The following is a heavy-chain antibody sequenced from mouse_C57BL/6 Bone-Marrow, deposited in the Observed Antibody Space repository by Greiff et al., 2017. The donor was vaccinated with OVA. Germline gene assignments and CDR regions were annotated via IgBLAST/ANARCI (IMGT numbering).Heavy chain of an antibody. CDR3: ARSYWFAY. Sequence: VQLQQSDAELVKPGASVKISFQVSGYTFTDPTIHWMKQRPEHGLEWLGYIYPRYCSTTYNEKFKCKATLTADKSSSTAYMQLNSLTSEDSAVYFCARSYWFAYWGQGTLVTVSA. CDR2: IYPRYCST. D-gene: IGHD1-1*01. V-gene: IGHV1-78*01. CDR1: GYTFTDPT. J-gene: IGHJ3*01.